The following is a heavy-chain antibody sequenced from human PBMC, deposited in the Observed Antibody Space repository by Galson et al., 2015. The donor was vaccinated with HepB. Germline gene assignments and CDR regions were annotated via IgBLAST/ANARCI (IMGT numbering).Heavy chain of an antibody. CDR3: ARVLAYCGGDCRPANDL. V-gene: IGHV4-34*01. D-gene: IGHD2-21*01. CDR2: INHSGSA. J-gene: IGHJ2*01. CDR1: GGSFSGYY. Sequence: TLSLTCAVYGGSFSGYYWSWIRQPPGKGLEWIGEINHSGSANYNPSLKSRVTISVDTSKNQFSLKLSSVTAADTAVYYCARVLAYCGGDCRPANDLWGRGTLVTVSS.